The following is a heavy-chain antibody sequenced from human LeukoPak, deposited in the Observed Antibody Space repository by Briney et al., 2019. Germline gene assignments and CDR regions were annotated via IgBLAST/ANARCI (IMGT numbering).Heavy chain of an antibody. V-gene: IGHV3-23*01. D-gene: IGHD6-19*01. CDR3: TAGIAVSGSNFDC. CDR2: ISGSGGST. J-gene: IGHJ4*02. Sequence: GGSLRLSCEASGFTFSSYAMAWVRQAPGKGLEWVSSISGSGGSTYYAGSVKGRFTISRDNSENTVYLQMHSLRAEDTAGYFCTAGIAVSGSNFDCWGQGTLVTVSS. CDR1: GFTFSSYA.